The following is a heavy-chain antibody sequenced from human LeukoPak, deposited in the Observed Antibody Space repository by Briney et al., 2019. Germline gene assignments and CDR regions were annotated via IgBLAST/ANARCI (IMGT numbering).Heavy chain of an antibody. J-gene: IGHJ5*02. CDR3: ARVRVVPAALGANWFDT. V-gene: IGHV1-18*04. Sequence: ASVKVSFKASGYTFSSYAIAWVRQALGQGLAWMGWSSGYNGNTKYLENDGQKFQGRVTMTTDTSTRTAYLELGSLRSDDTAVYYCARVRVVPAALGANWFDTWGQGTLVTVSS. CDR2: SSGYNGNT. D-gene: IGHD2-2*01. CDR1: GYTFSSYA.